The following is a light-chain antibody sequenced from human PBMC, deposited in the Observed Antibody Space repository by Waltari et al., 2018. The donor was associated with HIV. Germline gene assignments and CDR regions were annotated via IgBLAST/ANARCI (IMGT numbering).Light chain of an antibody. CDR3: QQYNNWPRT. Sequence: EVVLTQSPGTGSVSPGERATLSCSPSQSISNNLVLYQMNPGQAPRLVIYDASTRATGIPVRFSGSGSGTEFTLTIASLQSEDFAVYLCQQYNNWPRTFGQGTKVEI. CDR1: QSISNN. CDR2: DAS. V-gene: IGKV3-15*01. J-gene: IGKJ1*01.